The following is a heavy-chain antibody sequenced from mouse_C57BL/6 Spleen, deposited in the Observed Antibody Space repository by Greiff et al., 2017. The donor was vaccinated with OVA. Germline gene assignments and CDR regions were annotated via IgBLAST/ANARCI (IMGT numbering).Heavy chain of an antibody. J-gene: IGHJ1*03. D-gene: IGHD1-1*01. CDR2: IDPSDSET. CDR1: GYTFTSYW. CDR3: ARDYYGPDWYFDV. Sequence: VQLQQPGAELVRPGSSVKLSCKASGYTFTSYWMHWVKQRPIQGLEWIGNIDPSDSETHYNQKFKDKATLTVDKSSSTAYMQLSSLTSEDSAVYYCARDYYGPDWYFDVWGTGTTVTVSS. V-gene: IGHV1-52*01.